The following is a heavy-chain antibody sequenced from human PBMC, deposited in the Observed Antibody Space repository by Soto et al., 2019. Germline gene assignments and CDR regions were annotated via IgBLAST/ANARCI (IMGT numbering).Heavy chain of an antibody. J-gene: IGHJ4*02. Sequence: SETLSLTCAVSGGSISSGGYSWSWIRQPPGKGLEWIGYIYHSGSTYYNPSLKSRVTISVDRSKNQSSLKLSSVTAADTAVYYCARVRGDYVWGSYRYSFGYFDYWGQGTLVTVSS. CDR3: ARVRGDYVWGSYRYSFGYFDY. D-gene: IGHD3-16*02. V-gene: IGHV4-30-2*01. CDR1: GGSISSGGYS. CDR2: IYHSGST.